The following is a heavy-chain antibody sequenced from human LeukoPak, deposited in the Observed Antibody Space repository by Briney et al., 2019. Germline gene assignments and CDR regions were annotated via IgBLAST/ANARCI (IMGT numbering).Heavy chain of an antibody. CDR2: IYYSGST. D-gene: IGHD4-17*01. J-gene: IGHJ2*01. V-gene: IGHV4-59*01. Sequence: SETLSLTCTVSGGSISSYYWSWIWQPPGKGLEWIGYIYYSGSTNYNPSLKSRVTISVDTSKNQFSLKLSSVTAADTAVYYCASSIDPRVTTLWYFDLWGRGTLVTVSS. CDR3: ASSIDPRVTTLWYFDL. CDR1: GGSISSYY.